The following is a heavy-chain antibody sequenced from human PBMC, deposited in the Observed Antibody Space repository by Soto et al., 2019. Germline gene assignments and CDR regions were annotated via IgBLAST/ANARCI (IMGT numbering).Heavy chain of an antibody. CDR1: WGSVSDNSAI. J-gene: IGHJ5*01. CDR3: ARDSEDVVADTSNWFDS. CDR2: TYYSAKWYN. V-gene: IGHV6-1*01. D-gene: IGHD2-15*01. Sequence: SRTLSLTCCASWGSVSDNSAIRMCIRESASRGLEVLGSTYYSAKWYNDYAVSVKSRITINPDTAKNQFSLKLSSVTAADTAVYYCARDSEDVVADTSNWFDSWGQGTLVTVSS.